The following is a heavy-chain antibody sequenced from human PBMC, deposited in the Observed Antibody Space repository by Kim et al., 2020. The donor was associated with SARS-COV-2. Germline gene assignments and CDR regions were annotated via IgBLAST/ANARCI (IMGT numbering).Heavy chain of an antibody. D-gene: IGHD3-10*01. Sequence: SSQNVKSRVTITRETSATTAYMELRGLTSKDTAVYYCAREGSGSYNWLDPWGQGTLVTVSS. J-gene: IGHJ5*02. CDR3: AREGSGSYNWLDP. V-gene: IGHV1-3*01.